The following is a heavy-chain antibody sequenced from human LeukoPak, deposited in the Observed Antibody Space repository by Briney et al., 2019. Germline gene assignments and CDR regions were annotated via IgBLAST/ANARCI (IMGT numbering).Heavy chain of an antibody. V-gene: IGHV3-72*01. D-gene: IGHD1-7*01. Sequence: PGGSLRLSCEVFGFTFSDHYMDWVRRAPGKGLEWVGRARNKPKGYTTVYAAFVKGRFTISRDDSKDSLYLQMNSPKTDDTAVYYCATVEGNYGHWGQGTLVTVSS. CDR2: ARNKPKGYTT. CDR1: GFTFSDHY. CDR3: ATVEGNYGH. J-gene: IGHJ1*01.